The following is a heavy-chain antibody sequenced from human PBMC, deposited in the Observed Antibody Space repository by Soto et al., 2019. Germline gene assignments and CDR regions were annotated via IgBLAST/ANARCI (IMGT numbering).Heavy chain of an antibody. J-gene: IGHJ1*01. V-gene: IGHV1-69*02. D-gene: IGHD6-19*01. CDR3: ASFNSGSGWSAEYFQH. Sequence: SVKVSCKASGGTFSSYTISWVRQAPGQGLEWMGRIIPILGIANYAQKFQGRVTITADKSTSTAYMELSSLRSEDTAVYYCASFNSGSGWSAEYFQHWGQGTQVTVSS. CDR1: GGTFSSYT. CDR2: IIPILGIA.